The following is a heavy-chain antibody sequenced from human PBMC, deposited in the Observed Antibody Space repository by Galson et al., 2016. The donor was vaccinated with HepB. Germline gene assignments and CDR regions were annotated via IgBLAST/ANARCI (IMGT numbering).Heavy chain of an antibody. CDR1: GFTFSSYS. Sequence: SLRLSCAASGFTFSSYSMNWVRQAPGKGLEWITFISGSSSSIYYADSVKGRFTISRDNSKNTLYLQMNSLRAEDTAVYYCARGMAAFFDYWGQGTLVTVSS. CDR3: ARGMAAFFDY. V-gene: IGHV3-48*01. J-gene: IGHJ4*02. D-gene: IGHD5-24*01. CDR2: ISGSSSSI.